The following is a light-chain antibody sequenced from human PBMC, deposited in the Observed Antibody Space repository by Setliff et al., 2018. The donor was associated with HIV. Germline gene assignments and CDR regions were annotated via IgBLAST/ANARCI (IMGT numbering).Light chain of an antibody. CDR2: KDS. V-gene: IGLV3-27*01. J-gene: IGLJ1*01. CDR1: VLAKKY. CDR3: YSAADNIGV. Sequence: SYELTQPSSVSVSPGQTARITCSGDVLAKKYARWFQQKPGQAPVLVIYKDSERPSGIPERFSGSSSGTTVTLTISRAQVEDEADYYCYSAADNIGVFGTGTKVTVL.